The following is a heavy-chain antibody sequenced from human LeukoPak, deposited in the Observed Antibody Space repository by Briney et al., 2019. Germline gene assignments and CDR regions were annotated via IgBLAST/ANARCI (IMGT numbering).Heavy chain of an antibody. V-gene: IGHV3-30*09. CDR3: ARDMYYYGSGSYSVFDY. D-gene: IGHD3-10*01. J-gene: IGHJ4*02. CDR1: GFTFSSYA. Sequence: GGSLRLSCAASGFTFSSYAMHWVRQAPGKGLEWVAVISYDGSNKYYADSVKGRFAISRDNSKNTLYLQMNSLRAEDTAVYYCARDMYYYGSGSYSVFDYWGQGTLVTVSS. CDR2: ISYDGSNK.